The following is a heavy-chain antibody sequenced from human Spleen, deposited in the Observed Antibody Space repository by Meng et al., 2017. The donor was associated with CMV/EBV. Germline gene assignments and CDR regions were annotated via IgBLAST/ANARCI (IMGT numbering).Heavy chain of an antibody. D-gene: IGHD6-6*01. J-gene: IGHJ6*02. CDR3: ATQGPSYSSSSPYYYYGMDV. Sequence: GESLKISCAASGFTFSTYSMNWVRQAPGKGLEWVSSISSRSNYIYYADSVKGRFTISRDNSKNTLYLQMNSLRAEDTAVYYCATQGPSYSSSSPYYYYGMDVWGQGTTVTVSS. CDR1: GFTFSTYS. CDR2: ISSRSNYI. V-gene: IGHV3-21*04.